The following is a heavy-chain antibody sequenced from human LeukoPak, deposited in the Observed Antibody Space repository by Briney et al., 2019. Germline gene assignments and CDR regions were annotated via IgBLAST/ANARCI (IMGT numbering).Heavy chain of an antibody. CDR1: GGSMSPYH. J-gene: IGHJ4*02. CDR2: IYYSGST. CDR3: TRAVSGRFDY. Sequence: PSETLSLTCTVSGGSMSPYHWGWIRQPPGKGLEWTGYIYYSGSTNYNPSLNSRVTISVDTSKNQFSLRLSSVTAADTAIYYCTRAVSGRFDYWGQGTLVTVSS. V-gene: IGHV4-59*08. D-gene: IGHD6-19*01.